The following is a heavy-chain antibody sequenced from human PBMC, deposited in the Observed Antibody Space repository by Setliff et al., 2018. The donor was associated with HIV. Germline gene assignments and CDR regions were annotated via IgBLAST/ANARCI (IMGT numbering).Heavy chain of an antibody. CDR3: ATSSRGWGQDAFDI. J-gene: IGHJ3*02. CDR1: GLTVSGNY. D-gene: IGHD6-19*01. V-gene: IGHV3-66*02. CDR2: VFRDDNT. Sequence: GESLTISCTASGLTVSGNYMGWVRQAPGEGLEWVSLVFRDDNTYNADSVKGRFTISRDSSKNTLYLQMNSLRGDDTAVYYCATSSRGWGQDAFDIWGQGTMVTVSS.